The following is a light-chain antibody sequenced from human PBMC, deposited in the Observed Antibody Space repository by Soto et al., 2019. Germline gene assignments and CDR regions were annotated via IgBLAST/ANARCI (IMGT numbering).Light chain of an antibody. Sequence: QSVLTQPPSASGTPGLRVTFSCSGSSSNIGSNPVSWYQLLPGTAPKLLIYDNERPSGVPVRFSGSKSGTSASLAISGLQSDDEADYYCAAWDASLNGVVFGGGTKLTVL. CDR3: AAWDASLNGVV. CDR2: DN. CDR1: SSNIGSNP. V-gene: IGLV1-44*01. J-gene: IGLJ2*01.